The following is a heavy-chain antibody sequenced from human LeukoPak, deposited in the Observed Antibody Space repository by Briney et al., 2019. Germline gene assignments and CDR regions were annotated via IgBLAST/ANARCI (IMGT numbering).Heavy chain of an antibody. Sequence: ASVKVSCKASGYTFTGYYMHWVRQAPGQGLEWMGWINPNSGGTNYAQEFQGRVTITRDTSASTAYMELSSLRSEDMAVYYCARGGRWLYFDYWGQGTLVTVSS. D-gene: IGHD5-24*01. CDR2: INPNSGGT. J-gene: IGHJ4*02. CDR3: ARGGRWLYFDY. CDR1: GYTFTGYY. V-gene: IGHV1-2*02.